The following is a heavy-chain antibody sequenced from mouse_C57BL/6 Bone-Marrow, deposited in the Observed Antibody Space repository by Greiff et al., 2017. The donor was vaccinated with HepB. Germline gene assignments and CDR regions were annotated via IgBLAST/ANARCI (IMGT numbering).Heavy chain of an antibody. CDR3: ARSGGNYVYWYFDV. J-gene: IGHJ1*03. CDR2: ISTYYGDA. CDR1: GYTLTDYA. D-gene: IGHD2-1*01. Sequence: QVQLKESGPELVRPGVSVKISCKGSGYTLTDYAMHWVKQSHAKSLEWIGVISTYYGDASYNQKFKDKATMTVDKSSRTAYMELARLTSEDSAVYYCARSGGNYVYWYFDVWGTGTTVTVSS. V-gene: IGHV1-67*01.